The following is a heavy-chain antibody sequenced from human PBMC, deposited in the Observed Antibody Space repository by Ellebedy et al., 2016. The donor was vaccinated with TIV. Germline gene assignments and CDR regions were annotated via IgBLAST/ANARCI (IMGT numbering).Heavy chain of an antibody. Sequence: PGGSLRLSCSASGFTFTTDAMSWVRQAPGKGLEWVSSISHSGDKKYYADSVKARFTISRDNSQNPLYLQIDTLRAEDTAVYYCARQDERRTEHFFSTYYHGMDVWGRGTAVIVSS. J-gene: IGHJ6*02. CDR3: ARQDERRTEHFFSTYYHGMDV. CDR2: ISHSGDKK. V-gene: IGHV3-23*01. CDR1: GFTFTTDA. D-gene: IGHD1-1*01.